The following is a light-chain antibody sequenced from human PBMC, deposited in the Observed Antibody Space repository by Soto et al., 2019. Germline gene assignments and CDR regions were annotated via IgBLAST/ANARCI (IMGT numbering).Light chain of an antibody. Sequence: QSVLTQPPSVSAAPGQKVTISCSGSSSNIDNNYVSWYQQLPGTAPKLLIYENNKRPSGIPDRFSGSKSGTSATLGITGLQTGDEADYYCGTWDSSLSAVVFGGGTKLTVL. CDR3: GTWDSSLSAVV. V-gene: IGLV1-51*02. CDR2: ENN. J-gene: IGLJ2*01. CDR1: SSNIDNNY.